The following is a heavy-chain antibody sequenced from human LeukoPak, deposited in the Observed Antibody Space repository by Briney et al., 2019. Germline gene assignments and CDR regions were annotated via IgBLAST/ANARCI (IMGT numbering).Heavy chain of an antibody. CDR3: AKVGYCSTTTCRYYFDT. D-gene: IGHD2-2*01. CDR1: GFSFSFYS. CDR2: ISGTSTYI. Sequence: GGSLRLSSTASGFSFSFYSFNWVRQAPGKGLEWVSSISGTSTYIYYADSVKGRFTISRDNAKNSLYLQMNSLSAEDTAVYYCAKVGYCSTTTCRYYFDTWGQGTLVTVSS. V-gene: IGHV3-21*01. J-gene: IGHJ4*02.